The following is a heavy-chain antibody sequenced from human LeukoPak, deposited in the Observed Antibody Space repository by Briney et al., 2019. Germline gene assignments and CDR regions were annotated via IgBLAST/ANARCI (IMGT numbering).Heavy chain of an antibody. CDR1: GGSISSYY. V-gene: IGHV4-59*01. CDR2: IYYSGST. D-gene: IGHD1-1*01. J-gene: IGHJ3*02. Sequence: SETLSLTCTVSGGSISSYYWSWIRQPPGKGPEWIGYIYYSGSTNYNPSLKSRVTISVDTSKNQFSLKLSSVTAADTAVYYCARGAGTTGAFDIWGQGTMVTVSS. CDR3: ARGAGTTGAFDI.